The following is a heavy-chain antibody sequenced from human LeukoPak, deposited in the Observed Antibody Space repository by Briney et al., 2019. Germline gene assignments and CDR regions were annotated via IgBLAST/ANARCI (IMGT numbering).Heavy chain of an antibody. CDR2: ISDSSNTV. CDR1: GFTFSNAW. D-gene: IGHD1-14*01. Sequence: GGSLRLSCRASGFTFSNAWMSWVRQAPGKGLEWVSYISDSSNTVYYADSVKGRFTISRDNAKNSLYLQMNSLRAEDTAVYYCARDRNYYYYGMDVWGQGTTVTVSS. V-gene: IGHV3-48*01. J-gene: IGHJ6*02. CDR3: ARDRNYYYYGMDV.